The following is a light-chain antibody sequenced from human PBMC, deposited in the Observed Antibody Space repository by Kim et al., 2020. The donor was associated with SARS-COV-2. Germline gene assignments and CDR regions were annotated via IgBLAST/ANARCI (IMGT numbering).Light chain of an antibody. CDR3: QTWDSSSRHVG. Sequence: PGQTASITCSGDKLGEKYASWYQQKPGQSPVLVVYQDNKRPSGIHERFSGSNSGNTATLTISGTRAMDDADYYCQTWDSSSRHVGFGGGTKLTVL. V-gene: IGLV3-1*01. CDR1: KLGEKY. CDR2: QDN. J-gene: IGLJ2*01.